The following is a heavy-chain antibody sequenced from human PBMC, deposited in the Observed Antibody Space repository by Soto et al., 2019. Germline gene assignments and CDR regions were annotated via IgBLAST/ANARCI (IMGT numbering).Heavy chain of an antibody. CDR3: ARVPIDTYMIYWSDP. D-gene: IGHD3-16*01. CDR1: GDSVSSGDYY. Sequence: QVQLRESGPGLVKPSETLSLTCTVSGDSVSSGDYYWTWIRQPPGKGLEWVGHIYFSGRTNYSPSLESRVTISLDTSKNQFSLKLTSVTAADTAVYYCARVPIDTYMIYWSDPWGQGTLVTVSS. J-gene: IGHJ5*02. CDR2: IYFSGRT. V-gene: IGHV4-61*08.